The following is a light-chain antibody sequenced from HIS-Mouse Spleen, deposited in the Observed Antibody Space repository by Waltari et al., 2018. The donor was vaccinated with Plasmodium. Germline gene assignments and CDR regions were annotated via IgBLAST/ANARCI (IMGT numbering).Light chain of an antibody. V-gene: IGLV2-11*02. CDR2: DVS. CDR3: CSYAGSYTLV. Sequence: QSALTHPRSVSGSPGQSVTISCTGTSSDVGGYKYVSGYQQHPGKAPKLMINDVSKRPSGVPDRFSGSKSGNTASLTISGLQAEDEADYYCCSYAGSYTLVFGGGTKLTVL. J-gene: IGLJ2*01. CDR1: SSDVGGYKY.